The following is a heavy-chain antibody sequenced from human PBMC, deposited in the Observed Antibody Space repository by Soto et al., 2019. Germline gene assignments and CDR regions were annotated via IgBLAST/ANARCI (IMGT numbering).Heavy chain of an antibody. V-gene: IGHV1-18*01. CDR1: GYTFTNFG. J-gene: IGHJ4*02. CDR3: AGGGTPIDY. CDR2: VSAYNGNT. D-gene: IGHD3-16*01. Sequence: QVQLVQSGAEVKKPGASVKVSCKTSGYTFTNFGLSWVRQAPGQGLEWMGWVSAYNGNTNYAQNFQGRVNMTTDTSTSTAYMELRSLRSDDTAVYYCAGGGTPIDYWGQGTLVTVSS.